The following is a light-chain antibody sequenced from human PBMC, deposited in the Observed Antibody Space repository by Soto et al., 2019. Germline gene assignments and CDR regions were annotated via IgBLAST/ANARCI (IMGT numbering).Light chain of an antibody. V-gene: IGKV1-33*01. Sequence: DIQMTQSPSSLSASVGDRVTITCRASQDIGETVNWYQQKPMKAPKLLIYDASTLETGVPAKFSGSGRGTFFTVTIVRLQPDDIGSYFCQEYNGLPPLNFGGGTKVEI. CDR2: DAS. CDR3: QEYNGLPPLN. J-gene: IGKJ4*01. CDR1: QDIGET.